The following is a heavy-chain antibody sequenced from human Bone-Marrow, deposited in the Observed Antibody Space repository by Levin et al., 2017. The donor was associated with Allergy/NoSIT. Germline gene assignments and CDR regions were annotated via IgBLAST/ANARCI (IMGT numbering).Heavy chain of an antibody. Sequence: ASVKVSCKASGYIFSRYGITWVRQAPGRGFEWMGWISIYNGNTNYAQNFEGRVTMTTDTSTSTVYMELRSLRSDDTAVYYCARQTEYFDTWGRGTLVTVSS. CDR3: ARQTEYFDT. CDR1: GYIFSRYG. J-gene: IGHJ5*02. V-gene: IGHV1-18*01. D-gene: IGHD1-14*01. CDR2: ISIYNGNT.